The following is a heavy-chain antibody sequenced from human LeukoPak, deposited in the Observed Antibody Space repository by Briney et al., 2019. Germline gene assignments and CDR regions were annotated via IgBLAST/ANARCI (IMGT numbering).Heavy chain of an antibody. CDR3: ARGGGIAVGY. J-gene: IGHJ4*02. CDR1: GGSIGTYY. V-gene: IGHV4-59*12. CDR2: IYVTGT. D-gene: IGHD6-19*01. Sequence: PSETLSLTCTVSGGSIGTYYWSWIRQSPGKGLEWIGYIYVTGTRYNPYLQSRVTISVDTSKNQFSLKLSSVTAADTAVYYCARGGGIAVGYWGQGTLVTVSS.